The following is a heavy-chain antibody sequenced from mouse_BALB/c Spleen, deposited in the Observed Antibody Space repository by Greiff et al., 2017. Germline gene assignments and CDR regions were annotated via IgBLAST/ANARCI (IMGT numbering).Heavy chain of an antibody. V-gene: IGHV14-3*02. CDR2: IDPANGNT. CDR3: ARATAQYYYAMDY. Sequence: EVQLQQSGAELVKPGASVKLSCTASGFNIKDTYMHWVKQRPEQGLEWIGRIDPANGNTKYDPKFQGKATITADTSSNTAYLQLSSLTSEDTAVYYCARATAQYYYAMDYWGQGTSVTVSS. CDR1: GFNIKDTY. D-gene: IGHD1-2*01. J-gene: IGHJ4*01.